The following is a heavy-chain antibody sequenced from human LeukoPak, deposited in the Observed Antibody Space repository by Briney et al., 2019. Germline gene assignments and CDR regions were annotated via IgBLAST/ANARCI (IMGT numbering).Heavy chain of an antibody. CDR1: GFTFSSYW. CDR2: IKQDGSEK. D-gene: IGHD3-10*01. J-gene: IGHJ4*02. Sequence: GGSLRLSCAASGFTFSSYWMSWVRQAPGKGLEWVANIKQDGSEKYYVDSVKGRFTISRDNAKNSLYLQMNSLRAEDTAVYYCARDRRSYYYGSGSYYPLHYWGQGTLVTVSS. V-gene: IGHV3-7*01. CDR3: ARDRRSYYYGSGSYYPLHY.